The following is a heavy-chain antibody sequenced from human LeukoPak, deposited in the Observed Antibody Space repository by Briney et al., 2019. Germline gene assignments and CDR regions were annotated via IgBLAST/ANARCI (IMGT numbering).Heavy chain of an antibody. CDR1: GGSISRSSYY. CDR2: IYYSGST. D-gene: IGHD2-21*01. CDR3: ARQLAYCGGDCFFY. Sequence: PSETLSLTCSVSGGSISRSSYYWGWIRQPPGKGLEWIGSIYYSGSTYYNPSLKSRVTISVDKSKNQFSLKLSSVTAADTAVYYCARQLAYCGGDCFFYWGQGTLVTVSS. V-gene: IGHV4-39*07. J-gene: IGHJ4*02.